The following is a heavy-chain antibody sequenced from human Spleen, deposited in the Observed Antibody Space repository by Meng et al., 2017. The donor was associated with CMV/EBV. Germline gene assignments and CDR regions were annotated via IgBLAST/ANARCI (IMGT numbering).Heavy chain of an antibody. CDR1: GFNFRIYG. CDR2: IRYDEKTK. CDR3: ARDHVGAGDY. D-gene: IGHD2-15*01. J-gene: IGHJ4*02. Sequence: GESLKISCAASGFNFRIYGMHWVRQLPGKGLEWVTFIRYDEKTKYYADSVKGRFTISRDNSKNTLYLQMNSLRAEDTAVYYCARDHVGAGDYWGQGTLVTVSS. V-gene: IGHV3-30*02.